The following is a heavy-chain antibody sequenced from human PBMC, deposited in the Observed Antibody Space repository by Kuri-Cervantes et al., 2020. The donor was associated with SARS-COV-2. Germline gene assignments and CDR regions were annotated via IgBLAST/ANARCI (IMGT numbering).Heavy chain of an antibody. V-gene: IGHV1-18*04. J-gene: IGHJ4*02. CDR3: ARGYYSHFDY. Sequence: ASVKVSCKASGYTFITYGISWVRQAPGQGLEWLGWISVWNRNTDYAQKVQGRVTMTTDTATSTAYMELRSLRSDDTAVYFCARGYYSHFDYWGQGTLVTVSS. CDR2: ISVWNRNT. D-gene: IGHD1-26*01. CDR1: GYTFITYG.